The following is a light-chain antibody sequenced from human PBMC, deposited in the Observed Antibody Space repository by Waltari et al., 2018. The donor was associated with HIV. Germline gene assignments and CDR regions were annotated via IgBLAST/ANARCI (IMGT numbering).Light chain of an antibody. CDR3: QQANSFPWT. Sequence: DIEMTQSPSSVSASLGDTLTITCRASQPISSWLTWYQQRPGKSPELLIFATSMLQTGVPSRFSGRGSGTNFSLTISSLQPEDFATYYCQQANSFPWTLGQGTKVEV. V-gene: IGKV1-12*01. CDR1: QPISSW. CDR2: ATS. J-gene: IGKJ1*01.